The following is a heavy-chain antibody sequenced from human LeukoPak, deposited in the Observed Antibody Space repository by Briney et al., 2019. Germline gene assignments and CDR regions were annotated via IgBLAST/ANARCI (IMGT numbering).Heavy chain of an antibody. D-gene: IGHD2-2*01. Sequence: PSETLSLTCTVSGGSISSYYWSWIRQPPGKGLEWIGYIYYSGTTNYNPSLKSRVTISIDKSKNQFSLELTSVTAADTAVYFCARIPCCGSTSFYYNWFDPWGQGILVSVSS. CDR3: ARIPCCGSTSFYYNWFDP. CDR1: GGSISSYY. CDR2: IYYSGTT. V-gene: IGHV4-59*12. J-gene: IGHJ5*02.